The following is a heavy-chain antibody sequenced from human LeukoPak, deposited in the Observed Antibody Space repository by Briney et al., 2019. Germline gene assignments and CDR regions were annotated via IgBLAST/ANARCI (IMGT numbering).Heavy chain of an antibody. D-gene: IGHD5-24*01. Sequence: PEGSLRLSCAASGFTFSNAWMSWVRQAPGKGLEWVGRIKSKTDGGTTDYAAPVKGRFTISRDDSKNTLYLQMNSLKTEDTAVYYCTTAQRWLHIDYWGQGTLVTVSS. CDR3: TTAQRWLHIDY. V-gene: IGHV3-15*01. J-gene: IGHJ4*02. CDR1: GFTFSNAW. CDR2: IKSKTDGGTT.